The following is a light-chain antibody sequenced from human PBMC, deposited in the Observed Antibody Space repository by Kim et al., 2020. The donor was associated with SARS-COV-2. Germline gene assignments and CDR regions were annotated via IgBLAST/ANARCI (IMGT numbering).Light chain of an antibody. V-gene: IGKV4-1*01. Sequence: DIVMTQSPDSLAVSLGERATINCKSSQSLLFTSNNKNYLAWFQQKPGQPPKLLIYWASTRESGVPDRFSGSGSGTDFTLTISSLQAEDVAVYYCQQYYSPPPTFGGGTKVDIK. CDR3: QQYYSPPPT. CDR2: WAS. J-gene: IGKJ4*01. CDR1: QSLLFTSNNKNY.